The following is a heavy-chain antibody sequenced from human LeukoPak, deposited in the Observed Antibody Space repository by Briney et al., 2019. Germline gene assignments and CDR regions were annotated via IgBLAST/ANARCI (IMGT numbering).Heavy chain of an antibody. CDR1: GGSFSGYY. J-gene: IGHJ4*02. V-gene: IGHV4-34*01. D-gene: IGHD7-27*01. CDR2: INHSGST. Sequence: PSETLSLTCAVYGGSFSGYYWSWIRQPPGKGLEWIGEINHSGSTNYNPSLKSRVTISIDKSKNQFSLKLYSVTAADTAVYFCARGFRGDNFDYWGQGTLVTVSS. CDR3: ARGFRGDNFDY.